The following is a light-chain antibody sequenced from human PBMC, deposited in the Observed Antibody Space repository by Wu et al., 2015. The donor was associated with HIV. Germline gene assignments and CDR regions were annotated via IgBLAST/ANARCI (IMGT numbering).Light chain of an antibody. J-gene: IGKJ1*01. V-gene: IGKV1-5*03. CDR2: KAS. Sequence: DIQMTQSPSTLSASVGDRVTITCRASQSISSWLAWYQQKPGKAPKLLIYKASSLESGVPSRFSGSGSGTEFTLTISSLQPDDFATYYCQQYNSYPWTFGQGTEVEI. CDR3: QQYNSYPWT. CDR1: QSISSW.